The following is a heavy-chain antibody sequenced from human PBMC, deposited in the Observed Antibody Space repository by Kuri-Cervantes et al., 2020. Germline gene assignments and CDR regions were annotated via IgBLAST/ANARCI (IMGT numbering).Heavy chain of an antibody. Sequence: GESLKISCTASGFTFNRHTMTWVRQAPGKGLEWVSSISTTSTYIFYADSMKGRFTISRDNDKNSLYLQMNSLRGEDTAVYYCAIDSGGYAEHYWGQGTLVTVSS. CDR2: ISTTSTYI. D-gene: IGHD5-12*01. CDR1: GFTFNRHT. CDR3: AIDSGGYAEHY. J-gene: IGHJ4*02. V-gene: IGHV3-21*01.